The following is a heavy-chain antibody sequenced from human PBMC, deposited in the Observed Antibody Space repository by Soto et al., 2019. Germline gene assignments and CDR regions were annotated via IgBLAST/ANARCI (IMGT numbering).Heavy chain of an antibody. CDR3: ARAVAVAADFDY. Sequence: ASVKVSCKASGYTFTGYAMHWVRQAPGQRLEWMGWINAGNGNTKYSQKFQGRVTITRDTSASTAYMELSSLRSEDTAVYYCARAVAVAADFDYWGQGTLVTVAS. J-gene: IGHJ4*02. CDR1: GYTFTGYA. V-gene: IGHV1-3*01. D-gene: IGHD6-19*01. CDR2: INAGNGNT.